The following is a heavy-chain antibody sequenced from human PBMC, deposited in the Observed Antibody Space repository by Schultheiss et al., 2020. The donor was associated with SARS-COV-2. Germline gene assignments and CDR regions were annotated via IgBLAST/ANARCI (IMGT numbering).Heavy chain of an antibody. Sequence: SETLSLTCTVSGGSISSGGYYWSWIRQHPGKGLEWIGSIYYSGSTYYNPSLKSRVTISVDTSKNQFSLKLSSVTAADTAVYYCARGREATTYGMDVWGQGTTVTVSS. CDR1: GGSISSGGYY. J-gene: IGHJ6*02. CDR2: IYYSGST. D-gene: IGHD1-14*01. CDR3: ARGREATTYGMDV. V-gene: IGHV4-39*07.